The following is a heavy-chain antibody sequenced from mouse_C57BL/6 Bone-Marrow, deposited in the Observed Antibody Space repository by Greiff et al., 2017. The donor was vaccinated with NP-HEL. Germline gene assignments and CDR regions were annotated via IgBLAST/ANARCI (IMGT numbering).Heavy chain of an antibody. CDR3: ASLLYYGNYPRSFAY. CDR2: IWGVGST. D-gene: IGHD2-1*01. V-gene: IGHV2-6*01. CDR1: GFSLTSYG. Sequence: VQLQESGPGLVAPSQSLSITCTVSGFSLTSYGVDWVRQSPGKGLEWLGVIWGVGSTNYNSALKSRLSISKDNSKSQVFLKMNSLQTDDTAMYYCASLLYYGNYPRSFAYWGQGTLVTVSA. J-gene: IGHJ3*01.